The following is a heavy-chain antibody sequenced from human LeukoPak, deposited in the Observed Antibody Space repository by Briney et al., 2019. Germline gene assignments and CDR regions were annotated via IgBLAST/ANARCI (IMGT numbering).Heavy chain of an antibody. D-gene: IGHD7-27*01. V-gene: IGHV4-4*07. CDR3: ASTTNWGFSTTFDY. J-gene: IGHJ4*02. Sequence: SETLSLTCTVSGGSISSYYWSWIRQPAGKGLEWIGRIYTSGSTNYNPSLKSRVTISVDTSKNQFSLKLSSVTAADTAVYYCASTTNWGFSTTFDYWGQGTLVTVSS. CDR2: IYTSGST. CDR1: GGSISSYY.